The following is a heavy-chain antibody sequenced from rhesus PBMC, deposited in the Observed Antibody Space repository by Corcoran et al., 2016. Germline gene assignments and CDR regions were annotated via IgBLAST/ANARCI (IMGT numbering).Heavy chain of an antibody. CDR2: IYGGSGST. Sequence: QVQLQESGPGVVKPSETLSLTCAVSGGSISGHYLWSWIRQPPGKELEWIGYIYGGSGSTSYNPSLKCLVIISIDTSKTQCSLKLSSVTAADTAVYYCARDIAAAGIDYWGQGVLVTVSS. D-gene: IGHD6-25*01. CDR3: ARDIAAAGIDY. J-gene: IGHJ4*01. CDR1: GGSISGHYL. V-gene: IGHV4-106*01.